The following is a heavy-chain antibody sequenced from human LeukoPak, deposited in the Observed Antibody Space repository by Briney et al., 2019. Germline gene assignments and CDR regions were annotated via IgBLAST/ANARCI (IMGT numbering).Heavy chain of an antibody. CDR1: GFYFRNYG. CDR2: ISNGGVAT. Sequence: GGSLRLSCAASGFYFRNYGMTWVRQAPGKGLEWVSGISNGGVATYYADSVKGRFTVSRDNSKNTLYLQMNSLRADDTAIYYCAKGPDKYCTAGSCYGASWGQGTQVTVSS. V-gene: IGHV3-23*01. D-gene: IGHD2-15*01. J-gene: IGHJ5*02. CDR3: AKGPDKYCTAGSCYGAS.